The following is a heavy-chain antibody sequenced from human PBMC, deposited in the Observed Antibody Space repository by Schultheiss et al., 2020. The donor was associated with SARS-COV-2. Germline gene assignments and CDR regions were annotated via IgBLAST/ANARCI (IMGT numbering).Heavy chain of an antibody. V-gene: IGHV3-33*08. J-gene: IGHJ4*02. CDR3: TRDRTSNIAALDY. D-gene: IGHD6-25*01. Sequence: GGSLRLSCAASGFTFSSYWLSWVRQAPGKGLEWVAVIWYDGSNKYYADSVKGRFSLSRDNAKKTVYLQMNSLRAEDTAVYYCTRDRTSNIAALDYWGQGTLVTVSS. CDR2: IWYDGSNK. CDR1: GFTFSSYW.